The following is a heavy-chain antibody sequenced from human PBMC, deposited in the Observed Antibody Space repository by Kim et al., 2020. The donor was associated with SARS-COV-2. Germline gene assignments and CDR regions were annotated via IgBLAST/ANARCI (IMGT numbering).Heavy chain of an antibody. D-gene: IGHD2-15*01. Sequence: GGSLRLSCTGSGFTFNSYGLHWVRQAPGKGLEWLALISSDGSKKSYSYSVKGRFTISRDNRKNTLHLQMHTLRPEERAIYFCARSNLHTQCSGGICYSDVYYFDNWGRGPLVTVSS. CDR3: ARSNLHTQCSGGICYSDVYYFDN. J-gene: IGHJ4*02. CDR1: GFTFNSYG. CDR2: ISSDGSKK. V-gene: IGHV3-30*03.